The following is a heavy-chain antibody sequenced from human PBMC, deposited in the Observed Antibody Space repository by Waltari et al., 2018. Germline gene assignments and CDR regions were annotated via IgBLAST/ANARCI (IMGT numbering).Heavy chain of an antibody. J-gene: IGHJ4*02. CDR3: ARYCSGSCYGGLDY. V-gene: IGHV3-23*01. CDR1: GSPLVTMP. Sequence: EVQLLESGGNLVQPGGPWDSPGQRLGSPLVTMPLAGFRQVPGKGLKWVSGIRARAATTGYADSVRGRFTISRDNSRNTLYLQLDSLRDEDTAVYYCARYCSGSCYGGLDYWGRGTLVTASS. D-gene: IGHD2-21*02. CDR2: IRARAATT.